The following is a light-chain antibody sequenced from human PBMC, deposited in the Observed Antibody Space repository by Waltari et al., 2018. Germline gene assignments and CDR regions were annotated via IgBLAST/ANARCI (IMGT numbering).Light chain of an antibody. Sequence: SSELTQDPTVSVAMGQTVRITCQGDSLRSYYASWYQQRTGQAPILVFSGNNNRPSGAPDRFSGSSSDNTAVLTITGAQAEDEASYYCHSRDASGVGGSFGGGTKLTVL. J-gene: IGLJ2*01. CDR2: GNN. V-gene: IGLV3-19*01. CDR1: SLRSYY. CDR3: HSRDASGVGGS.